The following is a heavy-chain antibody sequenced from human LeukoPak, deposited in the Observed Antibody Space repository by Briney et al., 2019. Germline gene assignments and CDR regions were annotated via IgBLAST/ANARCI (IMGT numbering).Heavy chain of an antibody. CDR2: MKGDGSEI. CDR3: AKVSAAAGRFASYWYFDL. CDR1: GFIFSTYW. V-gene: IGHV3-7*01. Sequence: GGSLRPSCAASGFIFSTYWMMWARQAPGKGLEWVANMKGDGSEIHYVDSVKGRFTISRDNARNSLFLQMNGLRPEDTAVYYCAKVSAAAGRFASYWYFDLWGRGTLVTVSS. J-gene: IGHJ2*01. D-gene: IGHD6-13*01.